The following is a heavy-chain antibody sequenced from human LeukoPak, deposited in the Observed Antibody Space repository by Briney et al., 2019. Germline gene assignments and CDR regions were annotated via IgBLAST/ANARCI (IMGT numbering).Heavy chain of an antibody. Sequence: GGSLRLSCAASGLTISRSWMSWVRQAPGKGLEWVSSISSSSSYIYYADSVKGRFTISRDNAKNSLYLQMNSLRAEDTAVYYCARGLTIFGVVSGFDPWGQGTLVTVSS. V-gene: IGHV3-21*01. D-gene: IGHD3-3*01. CDR2: ISSSSSYI. J-gene: IGHJ5*02. CDR3: ARGLTIFGVVSGFDP. CDR1: GLTISRSW.